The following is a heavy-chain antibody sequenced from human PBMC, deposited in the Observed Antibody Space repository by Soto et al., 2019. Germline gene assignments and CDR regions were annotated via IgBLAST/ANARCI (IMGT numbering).Heavy chain of an antibody. J-gene: IGHJ4*02. CDR3: ARTKYCYDSSGYYYSGYYFDY. V-gene: IGHV1-46*01. Sequence: QVQLVQSGAEVKKPGASVKVSCKASGYTFTSYYMHWVRQAPGQGLEWMGIINPSGGSTSYAQKFQGRVTMTRDTSTSTVYMELSSLRSEDTAVYYCARTKYCYDSSGYYYSGYYFDYWGQGTLVTVSS. CDR2: INPSGGST. CDR1: GYTFTSYY. D-gene: IGHD3-22*01.